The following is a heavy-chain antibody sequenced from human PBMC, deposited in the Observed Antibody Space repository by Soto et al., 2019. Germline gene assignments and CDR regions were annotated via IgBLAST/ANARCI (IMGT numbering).Heavy chain of an antibody. CDR1: GFIFSRYW. V-gene: IGHV3-7*03. J-gene: IGHJ4*02. CDR2: IKQDGSEK. D-gene: IGHD2-21*01. CDR3: ARDLGHHIGGDY. Sequence: PGGSLRLACAGSGFIFSRYWISWARQAPGRGLEWVANIKQDGSEKYYVASVKGRFTISRDNAKNSLYLQMNSLRAEDTAVYYCARDLGHHIGGDYWGQGTLVTVSS.